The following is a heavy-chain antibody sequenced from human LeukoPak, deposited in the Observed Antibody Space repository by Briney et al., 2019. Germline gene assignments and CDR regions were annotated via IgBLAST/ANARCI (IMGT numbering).Heavy chain of an antibody. CDR3: ANEIRPNDY. J-gene: IGHJ4*02. D-gene: IGHD4-17*01. Sequence: GGSLRLSCAASGFTFSSFTMTWVRQAPGKGLEWVSSIDISGEDTHYADSVKGRFIISKDNSKNTLYLQMNSLRAEDTAIYYCANEIRPNDYWGQGTLVTVSS. CDR1: GFTFSSFT. CDR2: IDISGEDT. V-gene: IGHV3-23*05.